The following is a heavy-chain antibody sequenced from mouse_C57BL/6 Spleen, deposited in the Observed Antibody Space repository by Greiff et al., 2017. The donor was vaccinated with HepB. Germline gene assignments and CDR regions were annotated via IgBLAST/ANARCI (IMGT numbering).Heavy chain of an antibody. Sequence: VKLMESGAELVRPGASVKLSCKASGYTFTDYYINWVKQRPGQGLEWIARIYPGSGNTYYNEKFKGKATLTAEKSSSTAYMQLSSLTSEDSAVYFCAGSSYYAMDYWGQGTSVTVSS. V-gene: IGHV1-76*01. J-gene: IGHJ4*01. CDR3: AGSSYYAMDY. D-gene: IGHD1-1*01. CDR2: IYPGSGNT. CDR1: GYTFTDYY.